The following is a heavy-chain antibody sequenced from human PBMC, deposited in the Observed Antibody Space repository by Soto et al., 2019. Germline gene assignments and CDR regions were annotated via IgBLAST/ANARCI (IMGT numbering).Heavy chain of an antibody. V-gene: IGHV3-43*01. CDR3: AKDIQSSSSGEFEDYYYYGMDV. CDR1: GFTFDDYT. CDR2: ISWDGGST. D-gene: IGHD6-6*01. J-gene: IGHJ6*02. Sequence: GGSLRLSCAASGFTFDDYTMHWVRQAPGKGLEWVSLISWDGGSTYYADSVKGRFTISRDNSKNSLYLQMNSLRTEDTALYYCAKDIQSSSSGEFEDYYYYGMDVWGQGTTVTVSS.